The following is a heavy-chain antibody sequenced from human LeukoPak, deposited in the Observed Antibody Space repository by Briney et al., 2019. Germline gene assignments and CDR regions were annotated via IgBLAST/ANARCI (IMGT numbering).Heavy chain of an antibody. Sequence: GASLKISCQGSGYSFTSYWIGWVRQTPGKGLEWMGIIYPGDSDVRYSPSFQGQVTISADKSISTAYLQWSSLKASDTAMYYCARQIASGTYYFDYWGQGTLVTVSS. CDR1: GYSFTSYW. D-gene: IGHD1-26*01. V-gene: IGHV5-51*01. CDR2: IYPGDSDV. CDR3: ARQIASGTYYFDY. J-gene: IGHJ4*02.